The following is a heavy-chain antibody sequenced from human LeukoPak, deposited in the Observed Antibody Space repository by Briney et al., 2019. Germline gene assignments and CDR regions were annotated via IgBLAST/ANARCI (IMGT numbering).Heavy chain of an antibody. CDR3: ARGVGQDAFDI. J-gene: IGHJ3*02. V-gene: IGHV3-53*01. CDR1: GFTVRNNY. CDR2: IYSGGST. Sequence: GGSLRLSCAASGFTVRNNYMSWVRQAPGKGLEWVSVIYSGGSTYYADSVKGRFTFSKDNSKNTLYLQMTNLRVEDTAAYYCARGVGQDAFDIWGQGTMVAVSS. D-gene: IGHD1-26*01.